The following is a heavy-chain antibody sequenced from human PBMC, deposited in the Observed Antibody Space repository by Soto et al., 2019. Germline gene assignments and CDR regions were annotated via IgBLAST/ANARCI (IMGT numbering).Heavy chain of an antibody. CDR1: Y. J-gene: IGHJ6*02. CDR2: INHSGST. V-gene: IGHV4-34*01. Sequence: YRTWTCARKRTGLEWIGEINHSGSTNYNPSLKSRVTISVDTSKNQFSLKLTSVTAADTAVYYCARHVMYYYDSSGYPKNYYYYGMHVWGHGTTVT. CDR3: ARHVMYYYDSSGYPKNYYYYGMHV. D-gene: IGHD3-22*01.